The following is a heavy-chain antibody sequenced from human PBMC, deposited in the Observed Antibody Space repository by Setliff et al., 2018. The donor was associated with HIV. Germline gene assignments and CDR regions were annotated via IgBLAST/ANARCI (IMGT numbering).Heavy chain of an antibody. D-gene: IGHD4-17*01. Sequence: PSETLSLTCTVSGGSISSGSYYWSWIRQPAGKGLEWIGHIYTSGSTNYNPSLKSRVTISVDTSKNQSSLKLSSVTAADTAVYYCARDYAGYFDYWGQGTLVTVSS. CDR2: IYTSGST. CDR1: GGSISSGSYY. V-gene: IGHV4-61*09. J-gene: IGHJ4*02. CDR3: ARDYAGYFDY.